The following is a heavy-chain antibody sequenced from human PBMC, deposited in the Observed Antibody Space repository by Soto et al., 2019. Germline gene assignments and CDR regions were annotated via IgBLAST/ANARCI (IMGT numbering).Heavy chain of an antibody. CDR3: ARGRSQSGGGHGSIRGPIDF. CDR2: INHSGST. J-gene: IGHJ4*02. V-gene: IGHV4-34*01. CDR1: GGSFSGYY. D-gene: IGHD2-15*01. Sequence: QVQLQQWGAGLLKPSETLSLTCAVYGGSFSGYYWSWIRQPPGKGLEWIGEINHSGSTNYNPSLKSRLTISVDTSKNQFSLKLRSVTAADTAVYYCARGRSQSGGGHGSIRGPIDFWGQGTLVTVSS.